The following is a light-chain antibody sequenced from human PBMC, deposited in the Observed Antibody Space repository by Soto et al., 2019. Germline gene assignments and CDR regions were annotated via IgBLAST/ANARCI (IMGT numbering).Light chain of an antibody. CDR2: AAS. V-gene: IGKV1-6*01. J-gene: IGKJ1*01. Sequence: IQVTQSPSSLSSSVGDRVTITCRTSQGIRSALGWYQQKPGKVPKLLIYAASTLQSGVPSRFSGSGSGRDFTLTISSLQPEDFATYYCLLDYSYFWASGQGTKVDI. CDR1: QGIRSA. CDR3: LLDYSYFWA.